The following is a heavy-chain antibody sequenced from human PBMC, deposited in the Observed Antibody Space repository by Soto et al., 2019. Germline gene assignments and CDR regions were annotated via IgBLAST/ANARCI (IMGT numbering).Heavy chain of an antibody. J-gene: IGHJ6*03. Sequence: GASVKVSCKASGYTFTSYDINWVRQVTGQGLEWMGWMNPNSGNTGYAQKFQGRVTMTRNTSISTAYMELSSLRSEDTAVYYCARVYLGYCSSTSCPSPQAYYYYYMDVWSKGNTVTVS. CDR3: ARVYLGYCSSTSCPSPQAYYYYYMDV. CDR1: GYTFTSYD. V-gene: IGHV1-8*01. CDR2: MNPNSGNT. D-gene: IGHD2-2*01.